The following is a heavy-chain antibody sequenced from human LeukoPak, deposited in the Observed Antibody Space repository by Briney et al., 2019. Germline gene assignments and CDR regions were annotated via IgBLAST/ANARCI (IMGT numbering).Heavy chain of an antibody. CDR3: ARLNLGYCSSTSCYRNFGY. V-gene: IGHV4-59*01. CDR2: IYYSGST. D-gene: IGHD2-2*02. CDR1: GGSISSYY. J-gene: IGHJ4*02. Sequence: SETLSLTCTVSGGSISSYYWSWIRQPPGKGLEWIGYIYYSGSTNYNPSLKSRVTISVDTSKNQFSLKLSSVTAADTAVYYCARLNLGYCSSTSCYRNFGYWGQGTLVTVSS.